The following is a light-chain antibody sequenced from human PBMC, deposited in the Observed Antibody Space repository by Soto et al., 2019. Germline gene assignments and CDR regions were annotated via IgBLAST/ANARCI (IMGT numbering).Light chain of an antibody. Sequence: SYELTQPPSVSVSPGQTARITCSGDALPKQYAYWYQQKPGQAPVLVIYKDSERPSGIPERFSGSSSGTTVTLTISGVQAADEADYYCQSADSSGTPPWVFGGGTKLTVL. CDR1: ALPKQY. CDR3: QSADSSGTPPWV. V-gene: IGLV3-25*02. J-gene: IGLJ3*02. CDR2: KDS.